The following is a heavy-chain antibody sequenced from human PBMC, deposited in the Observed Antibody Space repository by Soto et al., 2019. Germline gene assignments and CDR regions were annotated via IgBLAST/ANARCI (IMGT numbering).Heavy chain of an antibody. D-gene: IGHD1-26*01. CDR2: INHSGST. CDR3: ACRGGSYYGFAY. Sequence: SETLSLTCTVSGGPISSSSYYWGWIRQPPGKGLGWIGEINHSGSTNYNPSLKSRVTVSVDTSKNQFSLNLSSVTAADTAVYYCACRGGSYYGFAYWGQGTLVTVSS. CDR1: GGPISSSSYY. J-gene: IGHJ4*02. V-gene: IGHV4-39*07.